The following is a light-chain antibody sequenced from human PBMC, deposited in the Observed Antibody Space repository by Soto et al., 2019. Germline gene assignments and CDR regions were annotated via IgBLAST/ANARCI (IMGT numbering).Light chain of an antibody. V-gene: IGKV3-11*01. Sequence: EVVLTQSPATLSLSPGERATLSCRASENVRTFVDWYQQKPGQAPRLLIYGASNRATGIPARFSGSGSGTDFTLTISNLEPEDFATYYCQQYNTWWTFGQGTKVEIK. CDR3: QQYNTWWT. J-gene: IGKJ1*01. CDR2: GAS. CDR1: ENVRTF.